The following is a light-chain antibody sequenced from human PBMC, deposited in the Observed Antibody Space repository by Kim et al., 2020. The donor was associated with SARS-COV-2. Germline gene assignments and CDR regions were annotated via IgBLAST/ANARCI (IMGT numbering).Light chain of an antibody. CDR3: NQYYRFST. V-gene: IGKV1-5*03. Sequence: RSAFGGNRVTMTGQARQNMDAALAWFQQKSGNAPKLLIYKASSLEDGVPSRFSGSGSGTEFTLTISGLQPDDFATYYCNQYYRFSTFGQETKLEIK. CDR2: KAS. CDR1: QNMDAA. J-gene: IGKJ2*01.